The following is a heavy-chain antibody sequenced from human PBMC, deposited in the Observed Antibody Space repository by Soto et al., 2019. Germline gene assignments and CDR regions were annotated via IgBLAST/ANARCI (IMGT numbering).Heavy chain of an antibody. D-gene: IGHD6-6*01. Sequence: SETLSLTCTVSGGSISSGDCYWSWIRQPPGKGLEWIGYIYYSGSTYYNPSLKSRVTISVDTSKNQFSLKLSSVTAADTAVYYCARTTPDEYNFDYWGQGTLVTVSS. CDR2: IYYSGST. CDR1: GGSISSGDCY. J-gene: IGHJ4*02. CDR3: ARTTPDEYNFDY. V-gene: IGHV4-30-4*01.